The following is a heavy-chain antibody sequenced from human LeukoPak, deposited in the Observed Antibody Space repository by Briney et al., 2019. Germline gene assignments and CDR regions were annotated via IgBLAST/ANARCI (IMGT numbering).Heavy chain of an antibody. CDR2: ISSSGSTI. J-gene: IGHJ4*02. Sequence: GGSLRLSCAASGFTFSSYEMNWVRQAPGKGLEWVSYISSSGSTIYYADSVKGRFTISRDNAKNSLYLQMNSLRAEDTAVYYCVRAPGPAAPFDYWGQGILVTVSP. CDR3: VRAPGPAAPFDY. V-gene: IGHV3-48*03. D-gene: IGHD2-2*01. CDR1: GFTFSSYE.